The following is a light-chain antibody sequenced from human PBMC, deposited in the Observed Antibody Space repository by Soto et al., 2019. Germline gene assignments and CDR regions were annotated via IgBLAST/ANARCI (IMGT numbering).Light chain of an antibody. Sequence: QSALTQPASVSGTPGQSITISCTGTNSDVGKYDFVSWYQHYPDKAPKFIIYEVNKRPSGVSHRFSGSKSGSTASLTISGFHAEDEAHDYCCSYTSSETVVFGGGTKGTVL. CDR1: NSDVGKYDF. J-gene: IGLJ3*02. CDR2: EVN. V-gene: IGLV2-23*02. CDR3: CSYTSSETVV.